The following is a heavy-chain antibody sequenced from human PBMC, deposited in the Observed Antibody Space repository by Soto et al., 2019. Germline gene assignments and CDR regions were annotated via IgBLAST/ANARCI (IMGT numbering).Heavy chain of an antibody. Sequence: EVQLLEAGGGLVQPGGSLRLSCAASGFTFSSYAMSWVRQAPGKGLEWVSAISGSGGSKYYADSVKGRFTISRDNSKNTLYLQMNSLRAEDTAVYYCAKDTIAWSVLGYMDVWGKGTTVTVSS. CDR2: ISGSGGSK. CDR1: GFTFSSYA. CDR3: AKDTIAWSVLGYMDV. V-gene: IGHV3-23*01. D-gene: IGHD3-9*01. J-gene: IGHJ6*03.